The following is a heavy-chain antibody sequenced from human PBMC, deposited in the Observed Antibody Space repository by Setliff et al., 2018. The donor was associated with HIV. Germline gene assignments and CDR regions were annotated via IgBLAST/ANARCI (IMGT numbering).Heavy chain of an antibody. CDR1: GDSISSGSYY. V-gene: IGHV4-61*02. Sequence: SETLSLTCTVSGDSISSGSYYWSWIRQPAGKGLEWIGRIYTSGTTNYNPSLKSRVTISVDTSMNQFSLKLTSVTAADTAVYYCVGDETTVTFDYWGQGTLVTVSS. J-gene: IGHJ4*02. CDR3: VGDETTVTFDY. D-gene: IGHD4-17*01. CDR2: IYTSGTT.